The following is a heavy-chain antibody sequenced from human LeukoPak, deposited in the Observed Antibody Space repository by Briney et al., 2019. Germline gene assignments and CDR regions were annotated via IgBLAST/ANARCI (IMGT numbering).Heavy chain of an antibody. CDR1: GGSISSSNW. D-gene: IGHD6-25*01. V-gene: IGHV4-4*02. Sequence: SGTLSLTCAVSGGSISSSNWWSWVRQPPGKGLEWIGEIYHSGSTYYNPSLKSRVTISIDTSKNQVSLKMSSVTAADTAVYYCAKSGGYGLIDYWGQGTLVTVSS. CDR3: AKSGGYGLIDY. J-gene: IGHJ4*01. CDR2: IYHSGST.